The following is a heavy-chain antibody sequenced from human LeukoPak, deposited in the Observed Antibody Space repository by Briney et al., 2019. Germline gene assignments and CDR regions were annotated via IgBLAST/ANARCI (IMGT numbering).Heavy chain of an antibody. D-gene: IGHD2-15*01. J-gene: IGHJ4*02. V-gene: IGHV4-31*03. CDR2: IYYSGST. CDR3: ARSTRISKFDY. CDR1: GGSISSGGYY. Sequence: SETLPLTCTVSGGSISSGGYYWSWIRQHPGKGLEWIGCIYYSGSTYYNPSLKSRVTISVDTSKNQFSLKLSSVTAADTAVYYCARSTRISKFDYWGQGTLVTVSS.